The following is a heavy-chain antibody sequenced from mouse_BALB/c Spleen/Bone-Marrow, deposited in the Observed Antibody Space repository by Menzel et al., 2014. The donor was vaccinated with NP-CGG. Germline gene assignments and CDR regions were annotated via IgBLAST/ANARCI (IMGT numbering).Heavy chain of an antibody. J-gene: IGHJ4*01. CDR3: ARSNYFYAMDY. D-gene: IGHD2-5*01. CDR2: INPNNGGT. V-gene: IGHV1-22*01. Sequence: VQLQQPGPELVKPGASVKVSCKTSGYTFTEYTMHWVRQSHGKSLGWIGGINPNNGGTSYNQKFKGKATLTVDKSSSTAYMELRSLTSEDSAVFYCARSNYFYAMDYWGQGTSVTVSS. CDR1: GYTFTEYT.